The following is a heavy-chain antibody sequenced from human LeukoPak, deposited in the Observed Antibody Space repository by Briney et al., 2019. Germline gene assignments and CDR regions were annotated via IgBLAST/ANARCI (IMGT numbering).Heavy chain of an antibody. CDR3: ARADCSGGSCYVQAYYFDY. J-gene: IGHJ4*02. V-gene: IGHV3-21*01. CDR1: GFTFSSYS. CDR2: ISSSSSYI. Sequence: PGGSLRLSCAASGFTFSSYSMNWVRQAPGKGLEWVSSISSSSSYIYYADSVKGRFTISRDNAKNSLYLQTNSLRAEDTAVYYCARADCSGGSCYVQAYYFDYWGQGTLVTVSS. D-gene: IGHD2-15*01.